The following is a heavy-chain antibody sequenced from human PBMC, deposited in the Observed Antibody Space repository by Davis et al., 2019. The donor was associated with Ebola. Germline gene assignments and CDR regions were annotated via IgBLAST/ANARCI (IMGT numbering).Heavy chain of an antibody. CDR3: ASAPRAYYYGMDV. CDR1: GGSISSSSYY. CDR2: IYYSGST. Sequence: MPSETLSLTCTVSGGSISSSSYYWGWIRQPPGKGLEWIGYIYYSGSTNYNPSLKSRVTISVDTSKNQFSLKLSSVTAADTAVYYCASAPRAYYYGMDVWGQGTTVTVSS. J-gene: IGHJ6*02. V-gene: IGHV4-61*05.